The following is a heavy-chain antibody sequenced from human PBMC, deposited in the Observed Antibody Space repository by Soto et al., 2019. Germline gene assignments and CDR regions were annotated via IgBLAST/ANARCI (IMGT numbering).Heavy chain of an antibody. Sequence: QVQLVQSGAEVKKPGSSVKVSCKTSGGTFSTHVIGWVRQAPGQGLEWMGGIVPKFGTTNYAHKFKGRVKITADESTRTAYMEVSSLTSEDTAVYYCVSGGSDNSGWYIWFDPWGQGTLVTVSS. CDR2: IVPKFGTT. CDR1: GGTFSTHV. D-gene: IGHD6-19*01. J-gene: IGHJ5*02. V-gene: IGHV1-69*01. CDR3: VSGGSDNSGWYIWFDP.